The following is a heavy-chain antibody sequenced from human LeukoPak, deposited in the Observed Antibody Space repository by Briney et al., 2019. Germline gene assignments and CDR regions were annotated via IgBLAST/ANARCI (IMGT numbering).Heavy chain of an antibody. CDR1: GFTFSSYG. V-gene: IGHV3-33*03. CDR2: IWYDGINK. D-gene: IGHD6-13*01. Sequence: GGSLRLSCAASGFTFSSYGMHWVRQAPGKGLEWVAVIWYDGINKYYADSVKGRFTISRDNAQNSLYLQMNSMRAEDTAVFYFTKLQAGYGSSGNFDYWGQGTLVTVSS. J-gene: IGHJ4*02. CDR3: TKLQAGYGSSGNFDY.